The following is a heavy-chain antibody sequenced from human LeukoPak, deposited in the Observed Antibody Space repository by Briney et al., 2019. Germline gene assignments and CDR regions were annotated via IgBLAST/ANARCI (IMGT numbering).Heavy chain of an antibody. Sequence: GGSLRLSCAASGFTFSSYAMSWVRQAPGKGLEWVSAISGSGGSTYYAGSVKGRFTISRDNSKNTLYLQMNSLRAEDTAVYYCAKKITMVRGTSGFDYWGQGTLVTVSS. V-gene: IGHV3-23*01. CDR3: AKKITMVRGTSGFDY. CDR2: ISGSGGST. J-gene: IGHJ4*02. CDR1: GFTFSSYA. D-gene: IGHD3-10*01.